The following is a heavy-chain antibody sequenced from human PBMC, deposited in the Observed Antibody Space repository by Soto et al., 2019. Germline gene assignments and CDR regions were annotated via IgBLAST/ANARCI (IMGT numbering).Heavy chain of an antibody. CDR1: GGSISSYY. Sequence: QVQLQESGPGLVKPSETLSLTCTVSGGSISSYYWSWIRQPPGKGLEWIGYIYYSGSTNYNPSLKSRVTISVDTSKNQFSLKLSSVTAADTAVYYCARSPAYYHDSSGYYFDYWGQGTLVTVSS. V-gene: IGHV4-59*01. CDR3: ARSPAYYHDSSGYYFDY. CDR2: IYYSGST. J-gene: IGHJ4*02. D-gene: IGHD3-22*01.